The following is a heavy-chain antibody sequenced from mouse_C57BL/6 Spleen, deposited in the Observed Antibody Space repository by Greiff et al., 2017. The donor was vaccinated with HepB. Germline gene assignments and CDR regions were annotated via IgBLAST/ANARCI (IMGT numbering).Heavy chain of an antibody. V-gene: IGHV1-69*01. Sequence: QVQLQQPGAELVMPGASVKLSCKASGYTFTSYWMHWVKQRPGQGLEWIGEIDPSDSYTNYNQKFKGKSTLTVDKSSSTAYMQLSSLTSEDSAVYYCASGWNYFDYWGQGTTLTVSS. J-gene: IGHJ2*01. CDR3: ASGWNYFDY. CDR1: GYTFTSYW. CDR2: IDPSDSYT. D-gene: IGHD1-1*02.